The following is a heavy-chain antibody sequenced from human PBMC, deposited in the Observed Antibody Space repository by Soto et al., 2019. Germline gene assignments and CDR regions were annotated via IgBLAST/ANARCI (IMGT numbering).Heavy chain of an antibody. V-gene: IGHV3-53*01. CDR2: IYSGGST. J-gene: IGHJ6*02. CDR1: WFTVSSNY. CDR3: ARDRYSSSWYSGYYYYYYGMDV. Sequence: VGSLRLSCAASWFTVSSNYMSWVRQAPGKGLEWVSVIYSGGSTYYADSVKGRFTISRDNSKNTLYLQMNSLRAEDTAVYYCARDRYSSSWYSGYYYYYYGMDVWGQGTTVTVSS. D-gene: IGHD6-13*01.